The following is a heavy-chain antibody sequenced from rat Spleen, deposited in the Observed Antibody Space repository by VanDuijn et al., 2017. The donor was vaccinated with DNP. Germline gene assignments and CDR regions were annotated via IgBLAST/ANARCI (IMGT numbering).Heavy chain of an antibody. J-gene: IGHJ2*01. CDR1: GFTFSSFP. CDR2: ICNTGDST. Sequence: EVQLVESGGGSVQPGRSMKLSCAASGFTFSSFPMAWVRQAPTKGLDWVATICNTGDSTYYSDSVRGRFTISRDNGESSLYLQMNSLWSEDTATYYCTRGSSLPGYLDYWGQGVLVTVSS. D-gene: IGHD1-4*01. CDR3: TRGSSLPGYLDY. V-gene: IGHV5-46*01.